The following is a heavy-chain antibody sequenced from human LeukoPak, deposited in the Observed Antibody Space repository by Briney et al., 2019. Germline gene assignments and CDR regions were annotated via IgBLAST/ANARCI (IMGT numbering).Heavy chain of an antibody. Sequence: PSETLSLTCTVSGGSISSGGYYWSWIRQHLGKGLEWIGYIYYSGSTYYNPSLKSRVTISVDTSKNQFSLKLSSVTAADTAVYYCARDPLYGSDHYWGQGTLVTVSS. V-gene: IGHV4-31*03. CDR3: ARDPLYGSDHY. J-gene: IGHJ4*02. CDR2: IYYSGST. CDR1: GGSISSGGYY. D-gene: IGHD3-10*01.